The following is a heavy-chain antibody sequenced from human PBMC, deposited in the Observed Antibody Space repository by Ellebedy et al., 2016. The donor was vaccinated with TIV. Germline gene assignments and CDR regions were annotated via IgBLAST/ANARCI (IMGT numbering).Heavy chain of an antibody. D-gene: IGHD1-7*01. CDR1: GFSFSSYG. Sequence: PGGSLRLSCAASGFSFSSYGMSWVRQAPGKGLEWVSSISSDNSYIYYADSLKGRFTISRDNAKNSLYVQMCSLRAEDPAVYYCARVNYVNRWFDPWGQGTLVTVSS. CDR3: ARVNYVNRWFDP. V-gene: IGHV3-21*01. J-gene: IGHJ5*02. CDR2: ISSDNSYI.